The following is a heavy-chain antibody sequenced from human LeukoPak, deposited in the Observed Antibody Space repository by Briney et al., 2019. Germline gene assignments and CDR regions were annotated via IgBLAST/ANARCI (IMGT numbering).Heavy chain of an antibody. V-gene: IGHV4-39*02. CDR1: GGSLSSSSYY. D-gene: IGHD2-2*01. CDR3: ARDVGGYCSSTSCFPLDI. Sequence: PSETLSLTCTVSGGSLSSSSYYWGWIRQPPGKGLEWIGSISYSGSTYYNPSLKSRVTISVDTSKNQFSLKLSSVTAADTAVYYCARDVGGYCSSTSCFPLDIWGQGTMVTVSS. CDR2: ISYSGST. J-gene: IGHJ3*02.